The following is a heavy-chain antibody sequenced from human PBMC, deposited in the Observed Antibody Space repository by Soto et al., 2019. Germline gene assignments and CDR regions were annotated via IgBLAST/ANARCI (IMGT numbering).Heavy chain of an antibody. CDR2: IIPVFGTP. J-gene: IGHJ6*02. D-gene: IGHD3-22*01. CDR1: GGSLSNFG. CDR3: ARGDATKIVVTTYYAMDV. V-gene: IGHV1-69*12. Sequence: QVQLVQSGAEVKKPGSSVKVSCTASGGSLSNFGISWVRQAPGQGLEWMGAIIPVFGTPNYAQKFQDRVTINADESTTTVYIEVRSLTSDDTAVYYCARGDATKIVVTTYYAMDVWGQGTTVTVSS.